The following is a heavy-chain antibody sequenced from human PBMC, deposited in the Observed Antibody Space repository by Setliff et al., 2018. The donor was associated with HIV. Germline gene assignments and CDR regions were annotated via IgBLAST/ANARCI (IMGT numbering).Heavy chain of an antibody. J-gene: IGHJ4*02. V-gene: IGHV3-7*01. CDR2: IKRDGSEK. CDR3: VGGAGY. Sequence: PGGSLRLSCASSGFTFSSYAMTWVRQAPGKGLEWVANIKRDGSEKFYVDSVKGRFTISRDNAKKSLYLQMNSLRVEDTALYYCVGGAGYWGQGTLVTVSS. CDR1: GFTFSSYA.